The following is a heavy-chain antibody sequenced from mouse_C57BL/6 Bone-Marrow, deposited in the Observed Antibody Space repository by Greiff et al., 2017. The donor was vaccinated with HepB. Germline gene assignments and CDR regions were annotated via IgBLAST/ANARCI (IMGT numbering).Heavy chain of an antibody. CDR3: ARDPGPWFAY. Sequence: EVKLVESGGGLVKPGGSLKLSCAASGFTFSSYAMSWVRQTPEKRLEWVATISDGGSYTYYPDNVKGRFTISRDNAKNNLYLQMSHLKSEDTAMYYCARDPGPWFAYWGQGTLVTVSA. CDR1: GFTFSSYA. J-gene: IGHJ3*01. CDR2: ISDGGSYT. V-gene: IGHV5-4*01.